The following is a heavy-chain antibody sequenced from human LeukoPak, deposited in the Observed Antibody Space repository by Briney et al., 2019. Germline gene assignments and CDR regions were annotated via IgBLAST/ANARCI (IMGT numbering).Heavy chain of an antibody. J-gene: IGHJ6*03. D-gene: IGHD6-13*01. CDR2: IIPIFGTA. CDR3: ARALDKYSSSSEDYYYYYMDV. Sequence: SVKVSCKASGYTFTSYGISWVRQAPGQGLEWMGGIIPIFGTANYAQKFQGRVTITADESTSTAYMELSSLRSEDTAVYYCARALDKYSSSSEDYYYYYMDVWGKGTTVTISS. CDR1: GYTFTSYG. V-gene: IGHV1-69*13.